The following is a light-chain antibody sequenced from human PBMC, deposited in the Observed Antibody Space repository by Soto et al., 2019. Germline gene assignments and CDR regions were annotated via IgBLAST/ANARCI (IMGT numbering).Light chain of an antibody. Sequence: DIQMTQSPSSLTASIGDRVTISCRASQGFSNSLAWYQQKPGKVPTLLIYGASILQSGVPSRFSGSGSGTEFTLTTSRLQPEDVATYFCQKYDSAPLTFGGGTKVEIK. CDR2: GAS. J-gene: IGKJ4*01. CDR1: QGFSNS. V-gene: IGKV1-27*01. CDR3: QKYDSAPLT.